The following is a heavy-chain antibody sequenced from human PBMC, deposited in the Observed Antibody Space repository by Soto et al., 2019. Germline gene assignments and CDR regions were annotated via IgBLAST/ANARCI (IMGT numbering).Heavy chain of an antibody. V-gene: IGHV1-18*01. CDR1: CYTFTSYG. CDR2: ISAYNGNT. CDR3: ARDYLGYCSGGSCPHFEY. J-gene: IGHJ4*02. D-gene: IGHD2-15*01. Sequence: ASVKVSCKSPCYTFTSYGISLFRHSPGQWLEWMGWISAYNGNTNYAQKLQGRVTMTTDTSTSTAYMELRSLRSDDTAVYYCARDYLGYCSGGSCPHFEYWGQGTLVTVSS.